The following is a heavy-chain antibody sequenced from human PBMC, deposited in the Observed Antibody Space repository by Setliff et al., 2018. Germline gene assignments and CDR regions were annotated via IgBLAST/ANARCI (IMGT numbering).Heavy chain of an antibody. D-gene: IGHD2-15*01. J-gene: IGHJ4*02. CDR1: GLTFSSYA. CDR3: ASSSGGNYEAYFDY. Sequence: PGGSLRLSCAASGLTFSSYAMSWVRQAPGKGLEWVSAISGSGGNTYYADSVKGRFTISRDNSKNTLYLQMNSLSPEDTALYYCASSSGGNYEAYFDYWGQGTLVTVSS. CDR2: ISGSGGNT. V-gene: IGHV3-23*01.